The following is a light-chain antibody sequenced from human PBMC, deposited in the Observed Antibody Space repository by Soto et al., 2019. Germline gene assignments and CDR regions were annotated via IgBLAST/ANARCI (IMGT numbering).Light chain of an antibody. CDR3: QQYYSTPRT. J-gene: IGKJ1*01. CDR1: QMVLYSSNNKNY. CDR2: WAS. V-gene: IGKV4-1*01. Sequence: DIVMTQSPDSLAVSLGEKSTSECNSSQMVLYSSNNKNYLAWYQQKPGQPPKLLIYWASTRESGVPDRFSGSGSGTDFTLTISSLQAEDVAVYYCQQYYSTPRTFGQGTKVDIK.